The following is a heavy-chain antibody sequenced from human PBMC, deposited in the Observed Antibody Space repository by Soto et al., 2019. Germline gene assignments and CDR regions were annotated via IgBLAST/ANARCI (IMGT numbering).Heavy chain of an antibody. CDR1: GGSVSSSSYY. D-gene: IGHD3-22*01. Sequence: PSETLSLTCSVSGGSVSSSSYYWSWIRQHPGKGLEWIGYIYYSGSTYYNPSLKSRVTISVDTSKNQFSLKLSSVTAADTAVYYCARYDNSGSHGFDIWVQGTMVTVSS. V-gene: IGHV4-31*03. CDR2: IYYSGST. J-gene: IGHJ3*02. CDR3: ARYDNSGSHGFDI.